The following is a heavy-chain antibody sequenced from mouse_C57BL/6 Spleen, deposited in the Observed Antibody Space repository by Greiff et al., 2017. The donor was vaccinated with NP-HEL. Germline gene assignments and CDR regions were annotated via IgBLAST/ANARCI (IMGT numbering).Heavy chain of an antibody. J-gene: IGHJ4*01. Sequence: VKLMESGPELVKPGASVKISCKASGYAFSSSWMNWVKQRPGKGLEWIGRIYPGDGDTNYNGKFKGKATLTADKSSSTAYMQLSSLTSEDSAVYFCARSGNYEGYAMDYWGQGTSVTVSS. CDR1: GYAFSSSW. CDR3: ARSGNYEGYAMDY. CDR2: IYPGDGDT. V-gene: IGHV1-82*01. D-gene: IGHD1-1*01.